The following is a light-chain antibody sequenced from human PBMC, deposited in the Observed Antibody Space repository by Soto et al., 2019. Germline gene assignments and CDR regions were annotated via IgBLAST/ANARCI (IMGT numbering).Light chain of an antibody. J-gene: IGLJ1*01. CDR2: ANS. V-gene: IGLV1-40*01. CDR1: SSNIGAHFD. CDR3: QSYDTSLSGSYV. Sequence: QSVLTQPPSVSGAPGQRVTISCAGSSSNIGAHFDVHWYQQVPGTAPKLLIYANSNRPSGVPDRFSGSKSGTSASLVITGLQADDVADYFCQSYDTSLSGSYVFXTGTKVTVL.